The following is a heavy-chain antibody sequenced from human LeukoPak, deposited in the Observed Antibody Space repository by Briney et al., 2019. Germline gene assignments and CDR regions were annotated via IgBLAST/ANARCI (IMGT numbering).Heavy chain of an antibody. V-gene: IGHV5-51*01. Sequence: GESLKISCKGSGYSFTSYWIGWVRQMPGKGLGWMGIIYPGDSDTRYSPSFQGQVTISADKSISTAYMELSRLRSDDTAVYYCARDRDYDSTLDYWGQGTLVTVSS. D-gene: IGHD3-9*01. CDR1: GYSFTSYW. CDR2: IYPGDSDT. CDR3: ARDRDYDSTLDY. J-gene: IGHJ4*02.